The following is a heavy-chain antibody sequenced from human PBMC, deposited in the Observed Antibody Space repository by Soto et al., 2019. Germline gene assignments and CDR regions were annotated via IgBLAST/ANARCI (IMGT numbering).Heavy chain of an antibody. Sequence: QVQLQESGPGLVKPSQTLSLTCTVSGGSISSGGYYWRWIRQHPGKGLELIGNIYYSGSTYYNPSLKSRVTISVDTSKNQFSLKLSSVTAADTDVYYCARVSYYYGMDVWGQGTTVTVSS. V-gene: IGHV4-31*03. J-gene: IGHJ6*02. CDR3: ARVSYYYGMDV. CDR1: GGSISSGGYY. CDR2: IYYSGST.